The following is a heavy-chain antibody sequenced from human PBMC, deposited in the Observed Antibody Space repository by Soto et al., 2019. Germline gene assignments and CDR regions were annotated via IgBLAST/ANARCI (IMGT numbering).Heavy chain of an antibody. Sequence: TGGSLRLSCAASGFTFSTYAMSWVRQAPGKGLEWVSSFSGPGGGPYYADSVKGRFTISRDDSKNTLYLKMNSLRAEDTAVYYCEREQYSMVRGVIPYWGQGTLVTVSS. J-gene: IGHJ4*02. CDR2: FSGPGGGP. D-gene: IGHD3-10*01. CDR1: GFTFSTYA. CDR3: EREQYSMVRGVIPY. V-gene: IGHV3-23*01.